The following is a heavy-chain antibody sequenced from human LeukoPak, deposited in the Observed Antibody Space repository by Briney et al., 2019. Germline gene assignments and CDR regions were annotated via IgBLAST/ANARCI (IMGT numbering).Heavy chain of an antibody. V-gene: IGHV3-9*01. CDR3: AKVGYLNY. D-gene: IGHD2-15*01. CDR2: ISWNSGSI. CDR1: GFTFDDYA. J-gene: IGHJ4*02. Sequence: PGGSLRLSCAASGFTFDDYAMHWVRQAPGKGLEWVSGISWNSGSIGYADSVKGRFTISRDNAKNSLYLQMNSLRAEDTALYYCAKVGYLNYWGQGTLVTVSS.